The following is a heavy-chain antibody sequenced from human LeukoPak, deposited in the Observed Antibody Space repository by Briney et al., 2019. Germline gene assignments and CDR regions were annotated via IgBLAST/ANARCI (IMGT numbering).Heavy chain of an antibody. J-gene: IGHJ4*02. CDR2: ISYDGNNK. CDR3: AKDASSGWYGQSDY. Sequence: GGSLRLSCAASGFTFSSYGMHWVRQAPGKGLEWVAVISYDGNNKYYADSVKGRFTISRDNSKNTLYLQMNSLRAEDTAVYYCAKDASSGWYGQSDYWGQGTLVTVSS. CDR1: GFTFSSYG. D-gene: IGHD6-19*01. V-gene: IGHV3-30*18.